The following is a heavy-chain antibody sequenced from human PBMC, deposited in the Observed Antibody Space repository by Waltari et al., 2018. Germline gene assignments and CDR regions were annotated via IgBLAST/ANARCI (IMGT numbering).Heavy chain of an antibody. J-gene: IGHJ4*02. D-gene: IGHD2-21*02. CDR1: GGSISSHY. CDR2: IYYSGST. V-gene: IGHV4-59*11. CDR3: ASVSYGGNFLDY. Sequence: QVQLQESGPGLVKPSETLSLTCTVSGGSISSHYWSWIRQPPGKGLEWIGYIYYSGSTNYNPSRKSRVTISVDTSKNQFSLKLSSVTAADTAGYYCASVSYGGNFLDYWGQGTLVTVSS.